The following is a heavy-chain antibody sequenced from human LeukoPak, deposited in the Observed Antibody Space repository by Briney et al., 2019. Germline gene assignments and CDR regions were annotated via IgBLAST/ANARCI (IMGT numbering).Heavy chain of an antibody. V-gene: IGHV3-23*01. CDR2: ISGSGGST. CDR1: GFTFSSHW. Sequence: GGSLRLSCAASGFTFSSHWMSWVRQAPGKGLEWVSTISGSGGSTYYADSVKGRFTISRDNSKNTLYLQMNSLRAEDTAVYYCAKLGDILTGYPYYFDYWGQGTLVTVSS. J-gene: IGHJ4*02. CDR3: AKLGDILTGYPYYFDY. D-gene: IGHD3-9*01.